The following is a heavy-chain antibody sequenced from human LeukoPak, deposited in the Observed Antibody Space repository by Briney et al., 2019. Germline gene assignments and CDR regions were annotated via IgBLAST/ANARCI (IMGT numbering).Heavy chain of an antibody. V-gene: IGHV3-23*01. Sequence: GGSLRLSCAASGFPFSKNAMSWVRQAPGKGLEWVSAFGGDRVVHYADSVKGRFTISKDDSKSTLYLQMNSLRAEDTGVYYCTKDLLAWAFDYWGQGILVTVSS. CDR3: TKDLLAWAFDY. J-gene: IGHJ4*02. CDR1: GFPFSKNA. D-gene: IGHD1-26*01. CDR2: FGGDRVV.